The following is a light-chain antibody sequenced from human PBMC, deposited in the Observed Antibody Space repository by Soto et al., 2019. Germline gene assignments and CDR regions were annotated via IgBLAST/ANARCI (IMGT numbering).Light chain of an antibody. V-gene: IGLV2-11*01. Sequence: QSALTQPRSVSGSPGQSVTISCTGTSSDVGGYNYVSWYQQHPGKVPKLMIFDVTKRPSGVPDRFSGSKSGNTASLTISGLQAEDEADYHCCSYAGSYILIVGGGTKLTVL. CDR1: SSDVGGYNY. J-gene: IGLJ2*01. CDR3: CSYAGSYILI. CDR2: DVT.